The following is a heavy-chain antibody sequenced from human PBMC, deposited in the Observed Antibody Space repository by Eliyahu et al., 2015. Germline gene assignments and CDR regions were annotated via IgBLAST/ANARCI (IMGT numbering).Heavy chain of an antibody. Sequence: EVQLVESGGGLVQPGRSLXLSXTASGFTFGDYAMXWVRQAPGKGLEWVGFIRSKAYGGTTEYAASVKGRFTISRDDSKSIAYLQMNSLKTEDTAVYYCTRDPDACQWLVLGCYYYGMDVWGQGTTVTVSS. D-gene: IGHD6-19*01. CDR2: IRSKAYGGTT. J-gene: IGHJ6*02. CDR3: TRDPDACQWLVLGCYYYGMDV. CDR1: GFTFGDYA. V-gene: IGHV3-49*04.